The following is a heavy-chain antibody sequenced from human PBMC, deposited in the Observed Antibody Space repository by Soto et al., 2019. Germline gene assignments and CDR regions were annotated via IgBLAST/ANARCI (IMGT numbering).Heavy chain of an antibody. CDR2: ISNDGSNK. V-gene: IGHV3-30-3*01. D-gene: IGHD3-16*01. Sequence: QAQVVESGGGVVQPGRSLRLSCAASGFTFSSYAMHWVRQAPGKGLEWVAVISNDGSNKYYTDSVRGRFTNSRDNSKNTLYLQVNSLRPEDTAVYYCGQGGDWGQGTLVTVSS. CDR3: GQGGD. CDR1: GFTFSSYA. J-gene: IGHJ4*02.